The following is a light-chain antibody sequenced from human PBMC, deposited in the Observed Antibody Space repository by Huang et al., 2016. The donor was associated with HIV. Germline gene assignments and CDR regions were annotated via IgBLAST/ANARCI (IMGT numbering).Light chain of an antibody. CDR2: SAS. CDR1: QSISTY. Sequence: IQMTQSPTSLSASVGDRVSIVCRASQSISTYLNWYQQKPGKAPKLLISSASTRHSGVPSRFSGSGSGTDFTLTIRGLQLDDFATYYCQQSYSALSSFGPGTRL. CDR3: QQSYSALSS. V-gene: IGKV1-39*01. J-gene: IGKJ5*01.